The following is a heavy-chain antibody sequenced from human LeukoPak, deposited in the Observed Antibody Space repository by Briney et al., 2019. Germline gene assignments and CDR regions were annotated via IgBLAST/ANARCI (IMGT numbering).Heavy chain of an antibody. CDR2: IYYSGST. CDR3: ARGGEYDYVWGSYRYTGAYYYGMDV. CDR1: GGSISSGGYY. J-gene: IGHJ6*02. Sequence: SETLSLTCTVSGGSISSGGYYWSWIRQHPGKGLEWIGYIYYSGSTYYNPSLKSRVTISVDTSKNQISLKLSTVTDADTDVYYCARGGEYDYVWGSYRYTGAYYYGMDVWGQGTTVTVSS. V-gene: IGHV4-31*03. D-gene: IGHD3-16*02.